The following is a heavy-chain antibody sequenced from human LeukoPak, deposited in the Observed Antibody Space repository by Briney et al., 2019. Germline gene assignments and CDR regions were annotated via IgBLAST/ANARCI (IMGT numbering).Heavy chain of an antibody. V-gene: IGHV4-4*07. CDR1: GGSFSSYY. Sequence: SEPLTHTCTSSGGSFSSYYWTWIRQPAGKELEWIGRIYNSGTTNYSPSLESRVTMSLDTSKNRFSLSLSSVTAAVTAVYYCARDRLGATGHWRIDVWGRGTLVTVSS. D-gene: IGHD1-26*01. CDR3: ARDRLGATGHWRIDV. CDR2: IYNSGTT. J-gene: IGHJ2*01.